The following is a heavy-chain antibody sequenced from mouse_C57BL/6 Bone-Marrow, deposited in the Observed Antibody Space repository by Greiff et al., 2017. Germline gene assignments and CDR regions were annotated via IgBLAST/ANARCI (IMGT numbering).Heavy chain of an antibody. J-gene: IGHJ1*03. CDR2: IYPGSGST. D-gene: IGHD4-1*01. V-gene: IGHV1-55*01. CDR3: ATLGRYWYFDV. Sequence: RPGQGLEWIGDIYPGSGSTNYNEKFKSKATLTVDTSSSTAYTQLISLTSADSAVYYCATLGRYWYFDVWGTGTTVTVSS.